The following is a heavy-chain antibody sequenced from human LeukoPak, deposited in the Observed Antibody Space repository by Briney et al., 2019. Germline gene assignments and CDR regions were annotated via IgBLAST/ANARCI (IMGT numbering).Heavy chain of an antibody. J-gene: IGHJ5*02. Sequence: GASVKVSCKASGGTFSSYAISWVRQAPGQGLEWMGGIIPIFGTANYAQKFRGRVTITADKSTRTAYMELSSLRSEDTAVYYCARVEHGGRYNWFDPWDQGTLVTVSS. CDR1: GGTFSSYA. CDR3: ARVEHGGRYNWFDP. V-gene: IGHV1-69*06. CDR2: IIPIFGTA. D-gene: IGHD1-26*01.